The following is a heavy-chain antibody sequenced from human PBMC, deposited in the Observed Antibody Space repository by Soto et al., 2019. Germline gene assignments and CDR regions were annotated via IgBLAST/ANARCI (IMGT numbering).Heavy chain of an antibody. J-gene: IGHJ4*02. V-gene: IGHV3-73*02. CDR2: IRSKANSYAT. Sequence: EVQLVESGGGSVQPGGSLKLSCAASGFTFSGSAMHWVRQASGKGLEWVGRIRSKANSYATAYAASVKGRFTISRDDSKNTAYLQMNSLKTEDTAVYYCTIGYNGFDYWGQGTLVTVSS. CDR3: TIGYNGFDY. D-gene: IGHD6-25*01. CDR1: GFTFSGSA.